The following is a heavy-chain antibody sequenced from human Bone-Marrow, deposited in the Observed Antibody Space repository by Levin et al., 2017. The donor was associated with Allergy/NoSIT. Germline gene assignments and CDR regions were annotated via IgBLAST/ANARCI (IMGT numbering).Heavy chain of an antibody. CDR2: ISSDANRK. CDR1: GFTLGNYA. J-gene: IGHJ4*02. Sequence: GGSLRLSCAASGFTLGNYAMHWVRQAPGKGLEWVAVISSDANRKHYADSVKGQFSISRDNSKSMLYLQMDSLRSEDTAVYYCARVGYGDYLEFWGVGTLVTVSS. D-gene: IGHD4-17*01. CDR3: ARVGYGDYLEF. V-gene: IGHV3-30-3*01.